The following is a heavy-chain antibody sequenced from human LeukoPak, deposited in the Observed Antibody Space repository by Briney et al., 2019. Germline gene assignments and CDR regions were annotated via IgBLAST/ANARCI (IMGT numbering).Heavy chain of an antibody. J-gene: IGHJ4*02. V-gene: IGHV4-61*02. Sequence: SETLSLTCTVSGGSISSGSYYWSWIRQPAGKGLEWIGRIYTSGSTNYNPSLKSRVTISVDTSKNQFSLKLSSVTAADTAVYYCASSVMVRGSFDYRGQGTLVTVSS. CDR3: ASSVMVRGSFDY. CDR2: IYTSGST. D-gene: IGHD3-10*01. CDR1: GGSISSGSYY.